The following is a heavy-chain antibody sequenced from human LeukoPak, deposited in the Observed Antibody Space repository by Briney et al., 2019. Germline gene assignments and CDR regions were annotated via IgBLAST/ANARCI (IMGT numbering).Heavy chain of an antibody. J-gene: IGHJ6*02. CDR3: ARASVTNSYIYYGMDV. D-gene: IGHD4-17*01. CDR1: GHTFTSYG. Sequence: GASVKVSCKASGHTFTSYGISWVRQAPGQGLEWMGWISAYNGNTNYAQKLQGRVTMTTDTSTSTAYMELRSLRSDDTAVYYCARASVTNSYIYYGMDVWGQGTTVTVSS. V-gene: IGHV1-18*01. CDR2: ISAYNGNT.